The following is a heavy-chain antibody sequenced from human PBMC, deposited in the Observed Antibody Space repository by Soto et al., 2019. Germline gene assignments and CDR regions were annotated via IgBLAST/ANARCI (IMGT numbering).Heavy chain of an antibody. CDR2: IDNAGTDS. CDR3: ARGWFGPDV. V-gene: IGHV3-74*01. Sequence: EVQLVESGGGLVQPGGSLRLSCAASGFTLSGRSMHWVRQAPGKGLVWVSGIDNAGTDSTYADSVKGRFTSSRDNAKNMLYLQMNSLRVEDTAVYYCARGWFGPDVWGKWTTGTVSS. D-gene: IGHD3-10*01. CDR1: GFTLSGRS. J-gene: IGHJ6*04.